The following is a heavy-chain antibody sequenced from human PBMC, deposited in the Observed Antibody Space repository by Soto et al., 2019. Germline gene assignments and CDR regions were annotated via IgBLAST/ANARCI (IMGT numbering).Heavy chain of an antibody. D-gene: IGHD1-20*01. CDR3: ARDNFKNFIFDY. CDR2: ISGSGGST. CDR1: GFTFSSYA. J-gene: IGHJ4*02. V-gene: IGHV3-23*01. Sequence: GGSLRLSCAASGFTFSSYAMSWVRQAPGKGLEWVSAISGSGGSTYYADSVKGRFTISRDNSKNTLYLQMNSLRAEDTAVYYCARDNFKNFIFDYWGQGTLVTVSS.